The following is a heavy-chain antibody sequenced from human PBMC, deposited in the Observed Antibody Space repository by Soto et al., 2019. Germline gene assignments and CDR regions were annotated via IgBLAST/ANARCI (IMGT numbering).Heavy chain of an antibody. CDR1: GFTFSSYA. D-gene: IGHD6-19*01. J-gene: IGHJ4*02. CDR3: ARDTAGD. Sequence: QVQLVESGGGVVQPGRSLRLSCAASGFTFSSYAMHWVRQAPGKGLEWVAVISYDGSNKYYADSVKGRFTISRDNSRNTLYLQMNSLRAEDTAVSYCARDTAGDWGQGTLVTVSS. V-gene: IGHV3-30-3*01. CDR2: ISYDGSNK.